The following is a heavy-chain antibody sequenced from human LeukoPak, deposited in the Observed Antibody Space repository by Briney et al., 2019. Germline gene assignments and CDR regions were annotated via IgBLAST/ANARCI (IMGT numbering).Heavy chain of an antibody. J-gene: IGHJ4*02. V-gene: IGHV3-23*01. CDR1: GFTFSSYA. CDR3: VLRGIAVASY. Sequence: PGRSLRLSCAASGFTFSSYAISWVRQAPGKGLEWVSAISGSGGSTYYADSVKGRFTISRDNSKNTLYLQMNSLRAEDTAVYYCVLRGIAVASYWGQGTLVTVSS. D-gene: IGHD6-19*01. CDR2: ISGSGGST.